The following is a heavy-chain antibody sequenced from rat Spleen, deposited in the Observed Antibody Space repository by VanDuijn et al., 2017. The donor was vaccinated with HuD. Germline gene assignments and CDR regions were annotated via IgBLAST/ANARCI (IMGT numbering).Heavy chain of an antibody. CDR3: ARCPYLSTEGTRGYYFDY. CDR1: GFTFSDYY. Sequence: EVQLVESDGGLVQPGRSLKLSCAASGFTFSDYYMAWVRQAPTKGLEWVATISYDGSSTYYRDSVKGRFTISRDNAKSTLYLQMDSLRSEDTATYYCARCPYLSTEGTRGYYFDYWGQGVMVTVSS. V-gene: IGHV5-29*01. D-gene: IGHD1-11*01. J-gene: IGHJ2*01. CDR2: ISYDGSST.